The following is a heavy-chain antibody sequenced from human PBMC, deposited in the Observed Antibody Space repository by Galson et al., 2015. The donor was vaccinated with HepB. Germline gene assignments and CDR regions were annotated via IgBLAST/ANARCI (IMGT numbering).Heavy chain of an antibody. CDR3: AKGTYDDYRGFDC. CDR2: IDGSSVTT. CDR1: GFTFSSYA. Sequence: SLRLSCAASGFTFSSYAKNWVRQAPGKGLEWVSSIDGSSVTTYYADSVNGRFTISRDNSKNTLYLQLNSLTVEDTAEYYCAKGTYDDYRGFDCWGQGTLVTVSS. J-gene: IGHJ4*02. V-gene: IGHV3-23*01. D-gene: IGHD4-17*01.